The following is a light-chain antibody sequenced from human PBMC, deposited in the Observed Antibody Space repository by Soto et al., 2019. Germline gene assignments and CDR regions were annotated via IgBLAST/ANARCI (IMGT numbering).Light chain of an antibody. CDR1: SSDVGSYNF. CDR2: EGS. V-gene: IGLV2-23*01. CDR3: CSYAGRSTWV. J-gene: IGLJ3*02. Sequence: QSVLTQPASVSGSPGQSITISCTGTSSDVGSYNFVSWYQQHPGKAPKVMIYEGSKRPSGVSNRFSGSKSGNTASLTISGLQAEDEGDYYCCSYAGRSTWVFGGGTKLTVL.